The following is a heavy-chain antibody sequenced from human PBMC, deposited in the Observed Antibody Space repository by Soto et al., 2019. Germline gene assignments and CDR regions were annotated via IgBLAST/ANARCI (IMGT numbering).Heavy chain of an antibody. D-gene: IGHD6-13*01. CDR3: AKVSSSWYAGFFDL. J-gene: IGHJ4*02. CDR2: LSDSGGSI. CDR1: GFTFSRHA. Sequence: GGSLRLSCTTSGFTFSRHAMTWVRQAPGKGLEWVSGLSDSGGSIYYADSVKGRFTISRDNSMNTLYLQMNTLRAEDTAIYYCAKVSSSWYAGFFDLWGQGTLVTVSS. V-gene: IGHV3-23*01.